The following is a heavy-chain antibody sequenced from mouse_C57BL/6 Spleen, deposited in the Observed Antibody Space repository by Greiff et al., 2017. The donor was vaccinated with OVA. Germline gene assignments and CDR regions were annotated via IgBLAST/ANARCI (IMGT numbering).Heavy chain of an antibody. Sequence: QVQLQQSGPGLVAPSQSLSITCTVSGFSLTSYAISWVRQPPGKGLEWLGVIWTGGGTNYNSALKSRLSISKDNSKSQVFLKMNSLQTDDTARYYCARNSGGNYVRYFDYWGQGTTLTVSS. CDR3: ARNSGGNYVRYFDY. CDR1: GFSLTSYA. V-gene: IGHV2-9-1*01. D-gene: IGHD2-1*01. J-gene: IGHJ2*01. CDR2: IWTGGGT.